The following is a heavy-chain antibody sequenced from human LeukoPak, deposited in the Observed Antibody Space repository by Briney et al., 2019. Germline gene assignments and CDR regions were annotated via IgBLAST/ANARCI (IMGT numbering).Heavy chain of an antibody. J-gene: IGHJ4*02. CDR2: FDPEDGET. D-gene: IGHD6-19*01. V-gene: IGHV1-24*01. CDR1: GYTLTELS. CDR3: ARGYKPAYSTGWSIFDF. Sequence: ASVKVSRNVSGYTLTELSMHWVRQAPGKGFEWMGGFDPEDGETIYAQKFQGRVTMTRNTSVDTADMELSSLRSEDTAVFYCARGYKPAYSTGWSIFDFWGQGTLVTVSS.